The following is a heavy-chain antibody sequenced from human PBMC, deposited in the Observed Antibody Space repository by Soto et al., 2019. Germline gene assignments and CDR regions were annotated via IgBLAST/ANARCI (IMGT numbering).Heavy chain of an antibody. J-gene: IGHJ4*03. Sequence: PGGSLRLSCLASGFSFNSFNMNFILRAPVRFLSFFASISVSGDNIYYGDSIQCRFTISRDNSKRSVFLDLNSLRVEDTAVYYCARDLGLLKSMFDYWGQGTTVTVSS. CDR1: GFSFNSFN. D-gene: IGHD2-8*01. CDR2: ISVSGDNI. CDR3: ARDLGLLKSMFDY. V-gene: IGHV3-21*01.